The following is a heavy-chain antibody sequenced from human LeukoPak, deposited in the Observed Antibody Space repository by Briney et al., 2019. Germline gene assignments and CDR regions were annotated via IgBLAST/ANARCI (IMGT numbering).Heavy chain of an antibody. CDR2: ISYDGNNK. J-gene: IGHJ6*02. CDR1: GVTFSSYA. CDR3: ARAVDGMDV. V-gene: IGHV3-30*04. Sequence: GGSLGLSCAASGVTFSSYAMDWVRQAPGKGLEWVAAISYDGNNKFYADSVKGRFTISRDNSKITLYLQMNSLRAEDTAVYYCARAVDGMDVWGQGTTVTVSS.